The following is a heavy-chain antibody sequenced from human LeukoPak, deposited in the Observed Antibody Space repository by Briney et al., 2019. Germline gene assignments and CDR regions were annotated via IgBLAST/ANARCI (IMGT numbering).Heavy chain of an antibody. Sequence: GSLRLSCAASGFIFGRDSMNWVRQAPGRGLEWISYISRDSDIRYYAVSVRGRFHISRDNARNSLYLQMNSLRAEDTAVYYCARTLLGGNAWDAFDIWGQGTMVTVSS. CDR3: ARTLLGGNAWDAFDI. CDR2: ISRDSDIR. J-gene: IGHJ3*02. V-gene: IGHV3-48*01. CDR1: GFIFGRDS. D-gene: IGHD4-23*01.